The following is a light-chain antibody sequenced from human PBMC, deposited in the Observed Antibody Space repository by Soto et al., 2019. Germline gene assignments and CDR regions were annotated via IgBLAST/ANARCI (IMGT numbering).Light chain of an antibody. CDR3: QHYNSYSEA. Sequence: IQMTQSPSTLSAYVGDRVIITCRASQTISSWLAWYQQKPGKAPKLLIYKASTLKSGVPSRFSGSGSGTEFTLTISSLQPDDFATYYCQHYNSYSEAFGQRTKVDIK. V-gene: IGKV1-5*03. J-gene: IGKJ1*01. CDR2: KAS. CDR1: QTISSW.